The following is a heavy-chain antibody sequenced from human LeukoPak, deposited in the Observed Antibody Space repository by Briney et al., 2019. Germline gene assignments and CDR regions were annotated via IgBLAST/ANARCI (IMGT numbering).Heavy chain of an antibody. CDR2: MNPNSGNT. CDR3: ARGVRGAAAGTA. CDR1: GYTFTSYD. Sequence: ASVKVSCKASGYTFTSYDINWVRQATGQGLEWMGWMNPNSGNTDYAQKFQGRVTMTRNTSISTAYMELGSLRSEDTAVYYCARGVRGAAAGTAWGQGTLVTVSS. J-gene: IGHJ4*02. V-gene: IGHV1-8*01. D-gene: IGHD6-13*01.